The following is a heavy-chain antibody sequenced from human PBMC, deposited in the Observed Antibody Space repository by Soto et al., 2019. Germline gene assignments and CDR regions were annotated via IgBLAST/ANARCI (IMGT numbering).Heavy chain of an antibody. D-gene: IGHD3-10*01. Sequence: QLQLQESGAGLVKPSETLSLTCTVSAGSISSSSYYWGWIRQPPGKGLEWIGSIYYSGSTYYNPSLKSRVTISVDTSKNQFSLKLSSVTAADTAVYYCARRAGYFDYWGQRTLVTVSS. CDR1: AGSISSSSYY. J-gene: IGHJ4*02. V-gene: IGHV4-39*01. CDR2: IYYSGST. CDR3: ARRAGYFDY.